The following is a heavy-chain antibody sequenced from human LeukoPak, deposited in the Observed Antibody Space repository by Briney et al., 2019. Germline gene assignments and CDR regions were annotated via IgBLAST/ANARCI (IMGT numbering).Heavy chain of an antibody. Sequence: PGGSLRLSCAASGFTFSNAWMSWVRQAPGKGLEWVGRIKSKTDGGTTDYAAPVKGRFTISRDDSKNMLYLQMNSLKTEDTAVYYCTTKYSSSWLYYFDYWGQGTLVTVSS. CDR3: TTKYSSSWLYYFDY. D-gene: IGHD6-13*01. CDR1: GFTFSNAW. CDR2: IKSKTDGGTT. J-gene: IGHJ4*02. V-gene: IGHV3-15*01.